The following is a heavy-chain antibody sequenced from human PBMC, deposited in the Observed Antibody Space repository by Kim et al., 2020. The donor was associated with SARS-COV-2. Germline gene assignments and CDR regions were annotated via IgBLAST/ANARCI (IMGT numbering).Heavy chain of an antibody. J-gene: IGHJ4*02. V-gene: IGHV1-46*01. CDR3: ARVLYSSSWYFDY. D-gene: IGHD6-13*01. Sequence: YAQKYQGRVTMTRDASTSTVYMELSSLRAEDTAVYYCARVLYSSSWYFDYWGQGTLVTVSS.